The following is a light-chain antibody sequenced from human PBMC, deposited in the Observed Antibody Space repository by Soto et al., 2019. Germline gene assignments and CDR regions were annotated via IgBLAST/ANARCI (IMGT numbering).Light chain of an antibody. CDR2: EVT. CDR3: CSYAGGLTWV. J-gene: IGLJ3*02. Sequence: QLVLTQPASVSGSPGQSITISCTGTSSDVGSYNVVSWYQQYPGKAPKLMIYEVTKRPSGVSNRFSGSKSANTASLTISGLLAEDEADYYCCSYAGGLTWVFGGGTKVTVL. V-gene: IGLV2-23*02. CDR1: SSDVGSYNV.